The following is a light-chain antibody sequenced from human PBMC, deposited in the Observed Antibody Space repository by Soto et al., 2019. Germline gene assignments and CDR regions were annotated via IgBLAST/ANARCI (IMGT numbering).Light chain of an antibody. Sequence: DIQMTQSPSTLSGSVGDRVTITCRASQTISSWLAWYQQKPGKAPKLLIYKASTLKSGVPSRFSGSGSGTEFTLTISSLQPDDFATYYCQHYNSAWTFGQGTKVEIK. V-gene: IGKV1-5*03. CDR3: QHYNSAWT. J-gene: IGKJ1*01. CDR1: QTISSW. CDR2: KAS.